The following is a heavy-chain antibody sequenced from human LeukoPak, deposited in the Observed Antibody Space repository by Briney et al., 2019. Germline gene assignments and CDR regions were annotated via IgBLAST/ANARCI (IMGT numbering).Heavy chain of an antibody. V-gene: IGHV1-18*04. Sequence: ASVKVSCKASGYTFTAYYMHWVRQAPGQGLEWMGWISAYNGNTNYAQKLQGRVTMTTDTSTSTAYMELRSLRSDDTAVYYCARDPLRFLDGVYGMDVWGQGTTVTVSS. J-gene: IGHJ6*02. CDR3: ARDPLRFLDGVYGMDV. CDR1: GYTFTAYY. CDR2: ISAYNGNT. D-gene: IGHD3-3*01.